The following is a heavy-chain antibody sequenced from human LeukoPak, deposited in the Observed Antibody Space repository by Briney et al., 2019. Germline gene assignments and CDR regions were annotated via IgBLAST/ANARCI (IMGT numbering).Heavy chain of an antibody. CDR1: GYTFTSYG. V-gene: IGHV1-18*01. D-gene: IGHD3-16*01. Sequence: ASVKVSCKASGYTFTSYGVGWVRQAPGQGLEYVGWITAYNGNTNYAQKLQGRVTMTTDTSTSTAYMELRSLKSDDTAVYYCARDGPRGYFQHWGQGTLVTVSS. CDR2: ITAYNGNT. J-gene: IGHJ1*01. CDR3: ARDGPRGYFQH.